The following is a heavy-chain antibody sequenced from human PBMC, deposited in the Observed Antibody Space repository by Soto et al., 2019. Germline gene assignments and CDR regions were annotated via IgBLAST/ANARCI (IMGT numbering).Heavy chain of an antibody. CDR3: AKDSAYCAGDCYPQLSY. D-gene: IGHD2-21*02. CDR2: ISYDGSYK. J-gene: IGHJ4*02. Sequence: GGSLRLSCAASGFTFSNYGMHWVRQAPGKGLEWVAVISYDGSYKYYADFVRGRFTISRDNSDNTLYLQMSSLRADDTAVFYCAKDSAYCAGDCYPQLSYWGQRTLVTVSS. V-gene: IGHV3-30*18. CDR1: GFTFSNYG.